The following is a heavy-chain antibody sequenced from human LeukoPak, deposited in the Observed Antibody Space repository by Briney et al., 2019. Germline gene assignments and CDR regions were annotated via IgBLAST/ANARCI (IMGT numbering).Heavy chain of an antibody. CDR3: VRGTSRENGYGGDDPY. V-gene: IGHV3-74*01. CDR2: SNGDGSSR. CDR1: GFTFSTYW. J-gene: IGHJ4*02. Sequence: GGSLRLSCAASGFTFSTYWMHWGRQAPGKGLVWVSRSNGDGSSRSYADSVKGRFTISRDSAKNTLFLQMDSLRAEDTAVYYCVRGTSRENGYGGDDPYWGQGTLVIVSS. D-gene: IGHD2-21*02.